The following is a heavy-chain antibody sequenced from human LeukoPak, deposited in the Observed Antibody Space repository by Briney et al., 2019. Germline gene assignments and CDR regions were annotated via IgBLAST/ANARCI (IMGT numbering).Heavy chain of an antibody. CDR3: AKLRWELLIYYFDY. J-gene: IGHJ4*02. CDR1: GFTFSSYA. Sequence: PGGSLRLSCAASGFTFSSYAMSWVRQAPGKGLEWVSAISGSGGSTYYADSVKSRSTISRDNSKNTLYLQMNSLRAEDTAVYYCAKLRWELLIYYFDYWGQGTLVTVSS. CDR2: ISGSGGST. D-gene: IGHD1-26*01. V-gene: IGHV3-23*01.